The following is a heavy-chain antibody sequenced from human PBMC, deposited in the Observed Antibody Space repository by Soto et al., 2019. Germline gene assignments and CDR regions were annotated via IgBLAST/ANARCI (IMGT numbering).Heavy chain of an antibody. J-gene: IGHJ4*02. Sequence: QVQLVQSGAEVKKPGSSVKVSCKASGGTFSSDAISWVRQAPGQGLEWMGGIIPIFGTANYAQKFQGRVTIPADESTSTAYMELSSLRSEDTAVYYCAAAVWFGELTHYFDYGGQGTLVTVSS. CDR2: IIPIFGTA. V-gene: IGHV1-69*01. CDR3: AAAVWFGELTHYFDY. D-gene: IGHD3-10*01. CDR1: GGTFSSDA.